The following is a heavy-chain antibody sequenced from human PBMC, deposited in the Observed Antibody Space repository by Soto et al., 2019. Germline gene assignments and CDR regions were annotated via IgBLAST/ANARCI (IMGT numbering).Heavy chain of an antibody. D-gene: IGHD4-4*01. J-gene: IGHJ6*02. V-gene: IGHV3-23*01. CDR3: AKEGRHDYSNYDYYGMDV. CDR1: GCTFSSYA. CDR2: ISGSGGST. Sequence: PGGSLRLSCAASGCTFSSYAMSWVRQAPGKGLEWVSAISGSGGSTYYADSVKGRFTISRDNSKNTLYLQMNSLRAEDTAVYYCAKEGRHDYSNYDYYGMDVWGQGTTVTVSS.